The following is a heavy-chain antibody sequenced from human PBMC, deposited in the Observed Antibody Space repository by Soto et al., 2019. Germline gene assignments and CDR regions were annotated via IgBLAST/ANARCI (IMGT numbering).Heavy chain of an antibody. CDR2: IDQTGAYT. D-gene: IGHD3-3*01. J-gene: IGHJ5*02. Sequence: GGSLRLSCAASGFIFSGHTMSWVRQAPGTGLEWVSSIDQTGAYTNYAESVKGRFTISRDNSRNTLDLQMNSLRAADTALYYCVSCIFAHFDPWGQGTPVTVSS. CDR3: VSCIFAHFDP. CDR1: GFIFSGHT. V-gene: IGHV3-23*05.